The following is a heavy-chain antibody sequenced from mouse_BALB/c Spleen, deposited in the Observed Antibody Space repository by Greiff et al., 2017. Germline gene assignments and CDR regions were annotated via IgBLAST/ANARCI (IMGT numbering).Heavy chain of an antibody. J-gene: IGHJ4*01. Sequence: DVHLVESGGGLVQPGGSRKLSCAASGFTFSSFGMHWVRQAPEKGLEWVAYISSGSSTIYYADTVKGRFTISRDNPKNTLFLQMTSLRSEDTAMYYCAREQLGIWGQGTSVTVSS. CDR1: GFTFSSFG. CDR3: AREQLGI. D-gene: IGHD4-1*02. V-gene: IGHV5-17*02. CDR2: ISSGSSTI.